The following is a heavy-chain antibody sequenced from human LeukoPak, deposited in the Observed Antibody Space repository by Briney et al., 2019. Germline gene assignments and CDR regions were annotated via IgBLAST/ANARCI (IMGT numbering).Heavy chain of an antibody. D-gene: IGHD2-2*01. V-gene: IGHV3-23*01. J-gene: IGHJ4*02. CDR2: TGSTGVST. Sequence: GGSLTLSCAAAGSTFSSYAMNWVRQPPGKGLEWVSSTGSTGVSTFYADSVKGRFTVSRDNSKNTLSLQMNSLSAEDTAVYYCAKDPGVVPAHYFDYWGQGILVTVSS. CDR3: AKDPGVVPAHYFDY. CDR1: GSTFSSYA.